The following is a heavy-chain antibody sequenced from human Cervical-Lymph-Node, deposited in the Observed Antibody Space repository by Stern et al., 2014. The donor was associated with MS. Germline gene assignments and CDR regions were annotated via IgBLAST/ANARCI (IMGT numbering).Heavy chain of an antibody. CDR3: AKDMRGVGFGVDV. CDR1: GFTFDAYA. Sequence: EVQLVESGGGLVQPGRSLRLSCAASGFTFDAYAMHWVRRAPGKGLEWVSSISSKSGTIGYADSVKGRFTISRDNAKNSVFLQMNNLRPEDTAFYYCAKDMRGVGFGVDVWGQGTTVTVSS. CDR2: ISSKSGTI. V-gene: IGHV3-9*01. J-gene: IGHJ6*02. D-gene: IGHD5-12*01.